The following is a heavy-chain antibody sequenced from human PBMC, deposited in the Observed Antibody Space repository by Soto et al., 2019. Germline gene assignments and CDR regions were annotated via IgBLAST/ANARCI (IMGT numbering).Heavy chain of an antibody. D-gene: IGHD3-3*01. V-gene: IGHV1-24*01. CDR1: GYTLTELS. CDR2: FDPEDGET. CDR3: ATKDDFWSGYYRSEYFQH. J-gene: IGHJ1*01. Sequence: ASVKVSCKVSGYTLTELSMHWVRQAPGKGLEWMGGFDPEDGETIYAQKFQGRVTMTEDTSTDTAYMELSSLRSEDTAVYYCATKDDFWSGYYRSEYFQHWGQGTLVTVSS.